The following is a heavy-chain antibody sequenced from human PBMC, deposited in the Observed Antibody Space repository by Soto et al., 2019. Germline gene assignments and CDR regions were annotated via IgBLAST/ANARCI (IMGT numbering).Heavy chain of an antibody. V-gene: IGHV4-31*03. CDR2: IYYSGST. CDR1: GGSVSGGVYY. D-gene: IGHD6-19*01. Sequence: QVQLQESGPGLVKPSQTLSLTCTVSGGSVSGGVYYWNWIRQHPEKGLEWIGYIYYSGSTYYNPSLRSRVTISADTSKNQFSLKLSSVTVADTAVYYCARSSVAGAWYFQHWGQGTQVIVSS. CDR3: ARSSVAGAWYFQH. J-gene: IGHJ1*01.